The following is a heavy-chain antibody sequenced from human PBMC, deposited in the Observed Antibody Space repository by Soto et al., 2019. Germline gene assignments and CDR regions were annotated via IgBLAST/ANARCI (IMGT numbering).Heavy chain of an antibody. CDR2: ISGYNGNA. CDR1: GYTFSSHG. CDR3: AREGSYGWYDC. Sequence: QVQLVQSGAEVRKPGVSVKVSCKASGYTFSSHGIIWVRQAPGQGLEWRGWISGYNGNAKYAQRFQGRVTMTTDTSTSTVYMDLRSLGSDDSAVYYCAREGSYGWYDCWGQGTLVTVSS. D-gene: IGHD2-15*01. V-gene: IGHV1-18*01. J-gene: IGHJ5*01.